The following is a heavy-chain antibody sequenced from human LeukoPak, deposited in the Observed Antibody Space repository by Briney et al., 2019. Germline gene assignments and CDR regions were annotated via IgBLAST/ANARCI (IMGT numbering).Heavy chain of an antibody. CDR1: GYTFTSYY. Sequence: GASVKVSCKASGYTFTSYYMHWVRQAPGQGLEWMGIINPSGGSTSYAQKFQGRVTMTRDMSTSTVYMELSSLRSEDTAVYYCARDDWGGYSGPYWGQGTLVTVSS. CDR3: ARDDWGGYSGPY. J-gene: IGHJ4*02. D-gene: IGHD5-12*01. CDR2: INPSGGST. V-gene: IGHV1-46*01.